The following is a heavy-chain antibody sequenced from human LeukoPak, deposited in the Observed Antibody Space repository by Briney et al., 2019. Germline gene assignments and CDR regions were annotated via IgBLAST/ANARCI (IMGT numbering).Heavy chain of an antibody. D-gene: IGHD1-26*01. V-gene: IGHV4-39*01. Sequence: SETLSLTCIVSGGSISSGTYYWAWIRQPPGKGLEWIGSMFYSGRTFYNPSLKSRVTISVDRSKNQFSLKLSSVTAADTAVYYCARHLSGPYFDYWGQGTLVTVSS. CDR3: ARHLSGPYFDY. CDR2: MFYSGRT. J-gene: IGHJ4*01. CDR1: GGSISSGTYY.